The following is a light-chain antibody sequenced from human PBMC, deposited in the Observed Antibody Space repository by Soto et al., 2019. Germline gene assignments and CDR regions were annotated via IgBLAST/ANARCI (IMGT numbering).Light chain of an antibody. V-gene: IGKV1-9*01. Sequence: IQVTQSPSSLSASVGDRVTITCRASPAIASFLAWYQQKPGTAPKLLIYGASTLQSRVPSRFSGSRSGTDYTLTIASLQPEDFATYYCQQLNGSPWTFGQGTKVDIK. J-gene: IGKJ1*01. CDR3: QQLNGSPWT. CDR1: PAIASF. CDR2: GAS.